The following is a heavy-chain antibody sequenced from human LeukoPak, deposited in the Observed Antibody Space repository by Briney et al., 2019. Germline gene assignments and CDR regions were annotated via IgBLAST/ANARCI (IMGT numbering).Heavy chain of an antibody. Sequence: GASVKVSCKASGYTFTSYGISWVRQAPGQGLEWMGRISAYNGNTNYAQKLQGRVTMTTDTSTSTAYMELRSLRSDDTAVYYCARGGDILTGYYGIDYWGQGTLVTVSS. D-gene: IGHD3-9*01. J-gene: IGHJ4*02. CDR2: ISAYNGNT. CDR3: ARGGDILTGYYGIDY. V-gene: IGHV1-18*01. CDR1: GYTFTSYG.